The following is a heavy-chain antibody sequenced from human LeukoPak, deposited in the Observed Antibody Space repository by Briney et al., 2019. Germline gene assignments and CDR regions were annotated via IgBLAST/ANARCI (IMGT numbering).Heavy chain of an antibody. CDR2: INTDGSNT. Sequence: PGGSLRLSCAASGFTFNSHWMHWIRQAPGKGLVWVSRINTDGSNTNYADSVKGRFTISRDNSKNTLYLQMNSLRAEDTAVYYCARQGMVAATPHYYYYGMDVWGQGTTVTVSS. D-gene: IGHD2-15*01. V-gene: IGHV3-74*01. CDR1: GFTFNSHW. CDR3: ARQGMVAATPHYYYYGMDV. J-gene: IGHJ6*02.